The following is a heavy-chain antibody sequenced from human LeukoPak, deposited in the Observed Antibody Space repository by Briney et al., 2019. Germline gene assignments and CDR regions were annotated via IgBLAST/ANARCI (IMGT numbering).Heavy chain of an antibody. CDR2: IWYDGSNK. CDR3: ARVSYYPHDAFDI. V-gene: IGHV3-33*01. Sequence: PGRSLRLSCAASGFTFSSYGMHWVRQAPGKGLEWVAVIWYDGSNKYYADSVKGRFTISRDNSKNTLYLQMNSLRAEDTAVYYCARVSYYPHDAFDIWGQGTMVTVSS. J-gene: IGHJ3*02. CDR1: GFTFSSYG. D-gene: IGHD2-8*01.